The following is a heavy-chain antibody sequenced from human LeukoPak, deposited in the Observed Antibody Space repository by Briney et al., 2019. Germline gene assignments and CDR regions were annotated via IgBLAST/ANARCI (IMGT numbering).Heavy chain of an antibody. CDR3: AKSYCSCGSCYFGCYFDY. V-gene: IGHV3-23*01. J-gene: IGHJ4*02. CDR2: ISGSGGST. CDR1: GFTLSTYG. Sequence: GGSLRLSCAASGFTLSTYGMHWVRQAPGKGLEWVSAISGSGGSTYYADSVKGRFTISRDNSKNTLYLLMNSLRAEDTAVYYCAKSYCSCGSCYFGCYFDYWGQGTLVTVSS. D-gene: IGHD2-15*01.